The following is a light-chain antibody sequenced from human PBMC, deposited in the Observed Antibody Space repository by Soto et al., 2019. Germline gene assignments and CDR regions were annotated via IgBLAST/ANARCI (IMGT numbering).Light chain of an antibody. V-gene: IGKV4-1*01. CDR2: WAS. J-gene: IGKJ3*01. CDR3: QQYYSTPFT. CDR1: QSVLYSSNNKNY. Sequence: DIVMTQSPDSLAVSLGERATINCKSSQSVLYSSNNKNYLAWYQQKPGQPPKLLIYWASTRKSGVPDRFSGSGSGSDFTLTISSLQAEDVAVYYCQQYYSTPFTFVPGTKVDIK.